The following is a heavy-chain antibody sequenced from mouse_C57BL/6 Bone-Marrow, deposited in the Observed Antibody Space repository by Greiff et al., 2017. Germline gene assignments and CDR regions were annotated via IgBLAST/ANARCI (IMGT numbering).Heavy chain of an antibody. Sequence: QVTLKVSGPGILQPSQTLSLSCSFSGFSLSTFGMGVGRLRQPSGKGLEWLAHIWWDDDKYYNTALKRRLTISKDTSKNQVFHKITNVDTADTATYFCAQITILWYAMDYWGQGTSVTVSS. V-gene: IGHV8-8*01. CDR2: IWWDDDK. D-gene: IGHD1-1*02. CDR3: AQITILWYAMDY. CDR1: GFSLSTFGMG. J-gene: IGHJ4*01.